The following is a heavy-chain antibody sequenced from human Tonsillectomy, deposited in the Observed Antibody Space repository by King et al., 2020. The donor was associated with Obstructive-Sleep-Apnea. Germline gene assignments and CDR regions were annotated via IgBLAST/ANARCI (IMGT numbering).Heavy chain of an antibody. CDR1: GFTFSSYS. CDR3: ARGSYPVIYYFDY. Sequence: VQLVESGGGLVKPGGSLRLSCAASGFTFSSYSMNWVRQAPGKGLEWVSSISSSSSYIYYADSVKGRFTISRDNAKNSLYLQMNSLRAEGTAVYYCARGSYPVIYYFDYWGQGTLVTVSS. J-gene: IGHJ4*02. D-gene: IGHD1-26*01. CDR2: ISSSSSYI. V-gene: IGHV3-21*01.